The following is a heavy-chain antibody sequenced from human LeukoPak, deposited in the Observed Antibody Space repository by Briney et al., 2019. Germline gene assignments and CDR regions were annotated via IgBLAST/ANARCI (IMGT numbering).Heavy chain of an antibody. V-gene: IGHV4-59*11. CDR1: GGSISSHY. J-gene: IGHJ4*02. Sequence: SETLSLTCSVFGGSISSHYWRWIRQPPGKGPEWIGYIYYSGTTNYNPSLNNRVTITVNMNTNQSSLKLRSVTGADTAVYYCARAGYSIGWNDYWGQGTLVSVSS. D-gene: IGHD6-19*01. CDR2: IYYSGTT. CDR3: ARAGYSIGWNDY.